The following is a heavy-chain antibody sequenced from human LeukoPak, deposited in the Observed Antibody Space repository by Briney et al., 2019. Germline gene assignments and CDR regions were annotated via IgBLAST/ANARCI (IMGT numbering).Heavy chain of an antibody. V-gene: IGHV3-23*01. CDR2: ISVSGNT. CDR3: AKAPVTTCSGAYCYPFDY. CDR1: GFTFSSYA. D-gene: IGHD2-21*01. J-gene: IGHJ4*02. Sequence: PGGSLRLSCAASGFTFSSYAMSWVRQAPGKGLEWVSAISVSGNTYHTDSVTGRFTISRDSSKNTLYLQMNRLRAEDAAVYYCAKAPVTTCSGAYCYPFDYWGQGTLVTVSS.